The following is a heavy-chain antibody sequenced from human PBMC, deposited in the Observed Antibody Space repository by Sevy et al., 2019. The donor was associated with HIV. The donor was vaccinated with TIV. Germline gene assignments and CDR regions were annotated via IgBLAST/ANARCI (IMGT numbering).Heavy chain of an antibody. CDR2: FDPEDGDPEDGKT. D-gene: IGHD3-22*01. V-gene: IGHV1-24*01. CDR1: GYTLNEFS. Sequence: ASVKVSCKVSGYTLNEFSMHWVRQAPGKGLEWMTTFDPEDGDPEDGKTIYAQKFLGRVTVTEDTSTDTDYMELSSLRSEDTAVYYCATTKDYYDSSGYPFDYWGQGTLVTVSS. CDR3: ATTKDYYDSSGYPFDY. J-gene: IGHJ4*02.